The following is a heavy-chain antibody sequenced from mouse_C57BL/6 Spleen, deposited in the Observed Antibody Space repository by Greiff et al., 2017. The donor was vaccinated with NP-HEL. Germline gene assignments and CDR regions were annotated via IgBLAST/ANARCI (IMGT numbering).Heavy chain of an antibody. CDR1: GFSLSTFGMG. Sequence: QVTLKVCGPGLLQPSQSLSLTCSFSGFSLSTFGMGVGWIRQPSGMGLEWQAHTWWDDDKYNKPALKSRLTISMYTSKNQIFLNIANVDTADSATYYCARANWDGRYFDVWGTGTTVTVSS. CDR2: TWWDDDK. J-gene: IGHJ1*03. D-gene: IGHD4-1*01. V-gene: IGHV8-8*01. CDR3: ARANWDGRYFDV.